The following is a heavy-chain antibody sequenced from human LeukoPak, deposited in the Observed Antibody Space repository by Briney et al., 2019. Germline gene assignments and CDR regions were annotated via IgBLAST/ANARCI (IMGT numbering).Heavy chain of an antibody. CDR2: ISSSGNIR. CDR1: GFTFSTYE. D-gene: IGHD2-2*01. J-gene: IGHJ3*02. Sequence: PGGSLRLSCAASGFTFSTYEMNWVRQAPGKGLEWVSYISSSGNIRYYTDSVKGRFTISRDNPNNSLYLQMNSLKVEDTAVYYCARGPFVLVPGAANDAFDIWGQGTMVTVSS. CDR3: ARGPFVLVPGAANDAFDI. V-gene: IGHV3-48*03.